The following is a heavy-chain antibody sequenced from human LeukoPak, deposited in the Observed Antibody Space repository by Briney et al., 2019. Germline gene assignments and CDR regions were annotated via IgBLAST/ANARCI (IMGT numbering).Heavy chain of an antibody. J-gene: IGHJ4*02. CDR3: VRGTGY. CDR2: ISSNGDNT. D-gene: IGHD3-16*01. Sequence: SGGSLRLSCSVSGFTFSTYVMHCVRQAPRKGLEYVSAISSNGDNTYYADSVKGRFTISRDNDKSTLYLQMRSLRGDDTAVYYCVRGTGYWGQGTLVTVSS. CDR1: GFTFSTYV. V-gene: IGHV3-64D*06.